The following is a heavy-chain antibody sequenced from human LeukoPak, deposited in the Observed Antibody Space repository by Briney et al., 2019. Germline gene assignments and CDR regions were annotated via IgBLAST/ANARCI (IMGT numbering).Heavy chain of an antibody. D-gene: IGHD3-22*01. CDR3: ASCYYDSSGYWYFDL. V-gene: IGHV1-18*01. CDR1: GYTFTSYG. CDR2: ISAYNGNT. Sequence: ASVKVSCKASGYTFTSYGISWVRQAPGQGLEWMGWISAYNGNTNYAQKLQGRVTMTTDTSTSTAYMELRSLRSEDTAVYYCASCYYDSSGYWYFDLWGRGTLVTVSS. J-gene: IGHJ2*01.